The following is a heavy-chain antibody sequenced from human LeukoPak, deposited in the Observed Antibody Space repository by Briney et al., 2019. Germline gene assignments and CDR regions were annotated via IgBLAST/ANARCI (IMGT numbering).Heavy chain of an antibody. D-gene: IGHD4/OR15-4a*01. CDR3: ATRDYGTD. CDR2: MGYDGRDK. CDR1: GFTFSAYG. Sequence: GKSLRLSCAASGFTFSAYGMHWVRQAPGKGLEWVAVMGYDGRDKDYAESVKGRFTISRDNSKSTLYLQMDSLRAEDTAVYYCATRDYGTDWGQGTMVTVSS. J-gene: IGHJ3*01. V-gene: IGHV3-33*01.